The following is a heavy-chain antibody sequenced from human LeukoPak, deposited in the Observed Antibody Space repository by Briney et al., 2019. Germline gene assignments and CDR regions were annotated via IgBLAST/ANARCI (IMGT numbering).Heavy chain of an antibody. CDR3: ARGYDFWSGYLPGLYYFDL. J-gene: IGHJ2*01. Sequence: PGGSLRLSCAASGFTFSSYWMSWVRQAPWKGLEWVANIKQDGSEKYYVDSVRGRFTISRDNAKNSLYLQMNSLRAEDTAVYYCARGYDFWSGYLPGLYYFDLWGRGTLVTVSS. CDR2: IKQDGSEK. D-gene: IGHD3-3*01. V-gene: IGHV3-7*04. CDR1: GFTFSSYW.